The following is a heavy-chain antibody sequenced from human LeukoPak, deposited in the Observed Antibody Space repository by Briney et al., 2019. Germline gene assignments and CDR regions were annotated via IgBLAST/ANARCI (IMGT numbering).Heavy chain of an antibody. Sequence: ASVKVSCKASGGTFSSYAISWVRQAPGQGLEWMGGIIPIFGTANYAQKFQGRVTITADESTSTAYMELSSLRSEDTAVYYCAILGEDYSGGSCYNDYFDYWGQGTLVTVSS. CDR3: AILGEDYSGGSCYNDYFDY. CDR1: GGTFSSYA. D-gene: IGHD2-15*01. J-gene: IGHJ4*02. V-gene: IGHV1-69*13. CDR2: IIPIFGTA.